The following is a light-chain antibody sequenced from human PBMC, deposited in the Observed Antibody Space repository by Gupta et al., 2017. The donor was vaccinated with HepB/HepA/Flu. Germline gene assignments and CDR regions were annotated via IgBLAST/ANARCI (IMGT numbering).Light chain of an antibody. CDR2: AAS. Sequence: ASVVDRVTITCRASQSISSYLNWYQQKPGKAPKLLIYAASSLQSGVPSRFSGSGSGTDFTLTISSLQPEDFATYYCQQSDSNPWTFGQGTKVEIK. V-gene: IGKV1-39*01. CDR3: QQSDSNPWT. J-gene: IGKJ1*01. CDR1: QSISSY.